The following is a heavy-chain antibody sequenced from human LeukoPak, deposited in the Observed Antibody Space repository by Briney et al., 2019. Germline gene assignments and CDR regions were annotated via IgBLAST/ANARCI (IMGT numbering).Heavy chain of an antibody. CDR1: GFTFSSYG. V-gene: IGHV3-30*02. CDR2: IQYDGSNK. D-gene: IGHD3-10*01. CDR3: AKDRVVGGFGELDY. J-gene: IGHJ4*02. Sequence: PGGSLRLSCAASGFTFSSYGIHWVRQAPGKGLEWVAFIQYDGSNKYYADSVKGRFTISRDNSKNTLYLQMNSLRAEDTAVYYCAKDRVVGGFGELDYWGQGTLVAVSS.